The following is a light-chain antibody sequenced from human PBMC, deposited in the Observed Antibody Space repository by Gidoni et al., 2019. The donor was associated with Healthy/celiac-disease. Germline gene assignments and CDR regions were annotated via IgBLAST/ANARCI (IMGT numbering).Light chain of an antibody. V-gene: IGKV2-28*01. Sequence: IVMTQSPLSLHVTPGETASISCRSRQSLLHSHGYNYLEWYLRKPGQSPQLLIYMGSNRASGSPGRCSGSGSGTDFTLKISRVEAEDVGVYYCKRLPITFGPXTKVEIK. CDR2: MGS. CDR3: KRLPIT. J-gene: IGKJ3*01. CDR1: QSLLHSHGYNY.